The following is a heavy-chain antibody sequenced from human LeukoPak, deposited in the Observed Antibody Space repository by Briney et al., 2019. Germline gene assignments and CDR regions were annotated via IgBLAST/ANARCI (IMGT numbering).Heavy chain of an antibody. Sequence: GGSLRLSCAASGFTFSSYWMHWVRQAPGKGLVWVSRINSDGSSTSYADSAKGRFTISRDNAKNTLYLQMNSLRAEDTAVYYCAREGGYSGYDPDYWGQGTLVTVSS. CDR2: INSDGSST. V-gene: IGHV3-74*01. D-gene: IGHD5-12*01. J-gene: IGHJ4*02. CDR3: AREGGYSGYDPDY. CDR1: GFTFSSYW.